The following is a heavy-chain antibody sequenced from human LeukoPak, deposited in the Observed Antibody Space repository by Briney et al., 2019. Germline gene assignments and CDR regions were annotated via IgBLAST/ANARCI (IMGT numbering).Heavy chain of an antibody. CDR2: ISSSSSTI. CDR3: ARRAGRRYYFDY. J-gene: IGHJ4*02. CDR1: DFIISNYS. Sequence: GAPMSFCYAASDFIISNYSVYWRRLAARELLWLVSYISSSSSTIYYADSVKGRFTISRDNAKNSLYLQMNGLRAEDTAVYYCARRAGRRYYFDYWGQGTLVTVSS. V-gene: IGHV3-48*01.